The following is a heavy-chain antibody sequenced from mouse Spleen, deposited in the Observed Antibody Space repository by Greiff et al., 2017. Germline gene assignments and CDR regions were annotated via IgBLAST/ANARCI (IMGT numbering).Heavy chain of an antibody. Sequence: QVQLQQPGAELVMPGASVKLSCKASGYTFTSYWMHWVKQRPGQGLVWIGEIDPSDSYTNYNQKFKGKATLTVDKSSSTAYMQLSSLTSEDSAVYYCARRWDGAMDYWGQGTSVTVSS. D-gene: IGHD4-1*01. J-gene: IGHJ4*01. CDR2: IDPSDSYT. CDR3: ARRWDGAMDY. CDR1: GYTFTSYW. V-gene: IGHV1-69*01.